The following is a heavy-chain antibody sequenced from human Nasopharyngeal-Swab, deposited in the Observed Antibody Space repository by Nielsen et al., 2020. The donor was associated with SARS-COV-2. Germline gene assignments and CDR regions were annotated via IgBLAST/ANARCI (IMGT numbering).Heavy chain of an antibody. V-gene: IGHV3-23*05. CDR3: AKVNWNRKREGRDR. CDR2: INNGKT. D-gene: IGHD1-1*01. CDR1: GFIFAICP. J-gene: IGHJ5*02. Sequence: GESLKISCSASGFIFAICPMSWVRQAPRKGLEWVASINNGKTFYADFVEGRFTISRDDSKSTLYLQMNSLTGEDTATYYCAKVNWNRKREGRDRWGPGTLVTVSS.